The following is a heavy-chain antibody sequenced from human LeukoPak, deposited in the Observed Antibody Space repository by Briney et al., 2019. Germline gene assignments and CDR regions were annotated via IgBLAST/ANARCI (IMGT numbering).Heavy chain of an antibody. CDR3: ASFSATRVRWFDP. D-gene: IGHD2-15*01. J-gene: IGHJ5*02. Sequence: GGSLRLSCAASGFTFSSYSMNWVRQAPGKGLEWVSSISSSSYIYYADSVKGRFTISRDDAKNSLYLQMNSLRAEDTAVYYCASFSATRVRWFDPWGQGTLVTVSS. CDR1: GFTFSSYS. CDR2: ISSSSYI. V-gene: IGHV3-21*01.